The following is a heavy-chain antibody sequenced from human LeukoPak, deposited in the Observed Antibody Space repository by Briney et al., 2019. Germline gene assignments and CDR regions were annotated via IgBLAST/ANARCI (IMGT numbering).Heavy chain of an antibody. Sequence: SETLSLTCTVSGGSISSSTYYWGWIRQPPGKGLEWIGSIYYSGSTYYNPSLKSRVTISVDTSKNQFSLKLSSVTAADTAVYYCARAFSRYFDWHLFDPWGQGTLVTVSS. CDR3: ARAFSRYFDWHLFDP. J-gene: IGHJ5*02. CDR2: IYYSGST. CDR1: GGSISSSTYY. V-gene: IGHV4-39*07. D-gene: IGHD3-9*01.